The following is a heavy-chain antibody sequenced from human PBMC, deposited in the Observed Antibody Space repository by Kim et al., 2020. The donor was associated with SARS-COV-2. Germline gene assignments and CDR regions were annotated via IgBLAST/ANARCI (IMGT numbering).Heavy chain of an antibody. CDR2: KTECGTT. V-gene: IGHV3-15*06. CDR3: TTLRY. Sequence: KTECGTTNNTEHVKGRFTNSRDDSKNTLYLQINSLKTEDTAVYYCTTLRYWGQGTLVTVSS. J-gene: IGHJ4*02. D-gene: IGHD5-12*01.